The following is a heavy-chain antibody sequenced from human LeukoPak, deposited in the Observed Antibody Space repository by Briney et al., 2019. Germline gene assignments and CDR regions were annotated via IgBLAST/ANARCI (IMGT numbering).Heavy chain of an antibody. Sequence: PGGSLRLSCAASGFTFSSHAMHWVRQAPGKGLEWVAVISYDGSNKYYADSVKGRFTISRDNSKNTLYLQMNSLRAEDTAVYYCARIQSPLGYYYYGMDVWGKGTTVTVSS. D-gene: IGHD3-16*01. V-gene: IGHV3-30*04. CDR1: GFTFSSHA. CDR2: ISYDGSNK. CDR3: ARIQSPLGYYYYGMDV. J-gene: IGHJ6*04.